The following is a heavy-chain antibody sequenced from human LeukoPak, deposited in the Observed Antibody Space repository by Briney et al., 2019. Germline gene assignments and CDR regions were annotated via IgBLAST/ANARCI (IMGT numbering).Heavy chain of an antibody. V-gene: IGHV4-59*01. J-gene: IGHJ4*02. CDR2: IYYTGNT. CDR1: GGSITTFF. D-gene: IGHD3-10*01. Sequence: SETLSLTCSVSGGSITTFFWNWIRQPPGKGLEWIGSIYYTGNTHYNSSLKSRVTVSQDTSGNRVSLKLTSVTAADTAVYYCARGPLYEYHSGTFVNWGQGTLVTVSS. CDR3: ARGPLYEYHSGTFVN.